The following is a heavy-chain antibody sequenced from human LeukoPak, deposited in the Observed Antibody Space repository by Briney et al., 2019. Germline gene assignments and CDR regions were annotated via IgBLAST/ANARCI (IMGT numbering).Heavy chain of an antibody. Sequence: GASVKVSCKASGYTFTGYYMHWVRQAPGQGLEWMGRINPNSGGTNYAQKFQGWVTMTRDTSISTAYMELSRLRSDDTAVYYCARDGYSNLYYYYGMDVWGQGTTVTVSS. CDR1: GYTFTGYY. V-gene: IGHV1-2*04. CDR2: INPNSGGT. J-gene: IGHJ6*02. CDR3: ARDGYSNLYYYYGMDV. D-gene: IGHD4-11*01.